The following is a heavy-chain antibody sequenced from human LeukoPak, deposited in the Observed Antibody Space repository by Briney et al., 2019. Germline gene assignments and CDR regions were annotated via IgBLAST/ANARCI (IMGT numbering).Heavy chain of an antibody. CDR2: VDPEDGET. Sequence: AASVKVSCKASGYTFTDYYMHWVQQAPGRGLEWMGRVDPEDGETIYAEKFQGRVTITADTSTDTAYMELSSLRSEDTAVYYCATDRWFWSGYSFDYWGQGTLVTVSS. CDR1: GYTFTDYY. J-gene: IGHJ4*02. CDR3: ATDRWFWSGYSFDY. V-gene: IGHV1-69-2*01. D-gene: IGHD3-3*01.